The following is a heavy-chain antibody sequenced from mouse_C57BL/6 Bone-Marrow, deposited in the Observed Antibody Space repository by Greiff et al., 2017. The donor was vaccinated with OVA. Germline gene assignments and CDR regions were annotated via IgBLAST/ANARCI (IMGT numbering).Heavy chain of an antibody. CDR3: ARSDTTVVATDY. D-gene: IGHD1-1*01. Sequence: EVKLEESGAELVKPGASVKLSCTASGFNIKDYYMHWVKQRTEQGLEWIGRIDPEDGETKYAPKFQGKATITADTSSNTAYLQLSSLTSEDTAVYYCARSDTTVVATDYWGQGTTLTVSS. CDR2: IDPEDGET. CDR1: GFNIKDYY. V-gene: IGHV14-2*01. J-gene: IGHJ2*01.